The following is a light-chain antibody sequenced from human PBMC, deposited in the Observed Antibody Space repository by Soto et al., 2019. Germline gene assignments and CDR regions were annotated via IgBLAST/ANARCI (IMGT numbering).Light chain of an antibody. CDR1: QSISSR. CDR3: LPYYTYFRYT. V-gene: IGKV1-5*01. J-gene: IGKJ2*01. Sequence: DIPMTQSPSTLSASVGDRVTITCRASQSISSRLAWYQKKPGKAPKLLIYDALNLESGVPSRFSGSGSGTEFASGIGILQPNDFATSYCLPYYTYFRYTICQGTNLESK. CDR2: DAL.